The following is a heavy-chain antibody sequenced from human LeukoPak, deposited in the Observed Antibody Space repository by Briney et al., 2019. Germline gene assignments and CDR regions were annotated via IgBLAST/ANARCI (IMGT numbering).Heavy chain of an antibody. V-gene: IGHV3-23*01. CDR3: AKRSAESSGYFNY. CDR2: ISDTGNT. J-gene: IGHJ4*02. D-gene: IGHD6-19*01. Sequence: GGSLRLSCAASGFTLSSYAMSWVRQAPGKGLEWVSAISDTGNTYHADSVKGRFTISRDSSKNTLFLQMNRLRPEDTAVYYCAKRSAESSGYFNYWGQGILVTVSS. CDR1: GFTLSSYA.